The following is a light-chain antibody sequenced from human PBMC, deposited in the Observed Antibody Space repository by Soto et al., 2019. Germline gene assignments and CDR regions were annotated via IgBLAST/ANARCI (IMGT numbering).Light chain of an antibody. J-gene: IGKJ2*01. CDR1: QSISNNY. CDR2: DAS. V-gene: IGKV3-20*01. Sequence: EIVLTQSPGTLSLSPGDRATLSCRASQSISNNYLAWYQQKPGRAPRLLIYDASSRATGIPDRFSGSGSGTDFTLTISRLEPEDFAVYSYHQYGSSLPYTFGQGTNLEIK. CDR3: HQYGSSLPYT.